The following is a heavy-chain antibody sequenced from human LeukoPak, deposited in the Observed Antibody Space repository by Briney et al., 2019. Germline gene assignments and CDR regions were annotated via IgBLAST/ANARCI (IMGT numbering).Heavy chain of an antibody. Sequence: PSETLSLTCTVSGGSISSYYWSWIRQPAGKGLEWIGRIYTSGSTNYNPSLKSRVTMSVDTSKNQFSLKLSSVTAEDTAVYQYARGAGNLPGYSPPRWFDPWGQGTLVTVSS. D-gene: IGHD3-9*01. J-gene: IGHJ5*02. V-gene: IGHV4-4*07. CDR1: GGSISSYY. CDR3: ARGAGNLPGYSPPRWFDP. CDR2: IYTSGST.